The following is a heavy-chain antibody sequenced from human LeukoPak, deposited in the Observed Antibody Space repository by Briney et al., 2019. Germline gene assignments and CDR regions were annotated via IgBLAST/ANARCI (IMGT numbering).Heavy chain of an antibody. J-gene: IGHJ6*03. Sequence: SVKVSCKASGGTFNKHAISWVRQAPGQGLEWMGGIIPLFGTAHYAQNFQDRVTITADEPTGTAYMELTSLKSDDTAVYYCARGAMVRGLFLVKTPIYDYHDMDIWGKGTTVTVSS. D-gene: IGHD3-10*01. CDR1: GGTFNKHA. V-gene: IGHV1-69*01. CDR3: ARGAMVRGLFLVKTPIYDYHDMDI. CDR2: IIPLFGTA.